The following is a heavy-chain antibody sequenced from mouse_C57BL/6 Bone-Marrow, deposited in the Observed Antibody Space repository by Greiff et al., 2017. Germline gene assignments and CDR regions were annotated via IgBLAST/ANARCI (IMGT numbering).Heavy chain of an antibody. Sequence: VQLQQPGAELVMPGASVKLSCKASGYTFTSYWMHWVKQRPGQGLEWIGEIDPSDSYTNYNQKFKGKSTLTVDKSSSTADMQLSSLTSEDSAVYYCAREEIYYDYGFAYWGQGTLVTGSA. J-gene: IGHJ3*01. V-gene: IGHV1-69*01. CDR3: AREEIYYDYGFAY. D-gene: IGHD2-4*01. CDR2: IDPSDSYT. CDR1: GYTFTSYW.